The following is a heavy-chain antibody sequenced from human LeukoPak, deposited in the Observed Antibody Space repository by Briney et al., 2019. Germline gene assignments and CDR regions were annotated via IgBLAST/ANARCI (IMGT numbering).Heavy chain of an antibody. CDR1: GYTFTSYY. CDR3: ARDYYGSGSYRSLNP. Sequence: ASVKVSCKASGYTFTSYYMHWVRQAPGQGLEWMGIINPSGGSTSYAQKFQGRVTMTRDTSTSAVYMELSSLRSEDTAVYYCARDYYGSGSYRSLNPWGQGTLVTVSS. V-gene: IGHV1-46*01. CDR2: INPSGGST. D-gene: IGHD3-10*01. J-gene: IGHJ5*02.